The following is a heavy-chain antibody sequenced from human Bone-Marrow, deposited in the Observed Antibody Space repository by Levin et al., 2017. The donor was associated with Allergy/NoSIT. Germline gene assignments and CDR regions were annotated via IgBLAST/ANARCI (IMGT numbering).Heavy chain of an antibody. CDR3: ARVGNIWQQLGDLDGMDV. J-gene: IGHJ6*02. Sequence: AASVKVSCKASGYTFTSYAMNWVRQAPGQGLEWMGWINTNTGNPTYAQGFTGRFVFSLDTSVSTAYLQICSLKAEDTAVYYCARVGNIWQQLGDLDGMDVWGQGTTVTVSS. V-gene: IGHV7-4-1*01. CDR2: INTNTGNP. CDR1: GYTFTSYA. D-gene: IGHD6-13*01.